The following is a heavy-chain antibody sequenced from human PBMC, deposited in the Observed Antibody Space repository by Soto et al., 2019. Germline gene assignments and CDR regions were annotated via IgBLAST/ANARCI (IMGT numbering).Heavy chain of an antibody. CDR2: IYYSGST. V-gene: IGHV4-30-4*01. Sequence: QVQLQESGPGLVKPSQTLSLTCTVSGGSISSGDYYWSWIRQPPGKGLEWIGYIYYSGSTYYNPSLKRRVTLSVDTPKNRFSLKRSSVAAADTAVYYCARVVAATRRYYYYGMDVWGQGTTVTVSS. CDR3: ARVVAATRRYYYYGMDV. D-gene: IGHD2-15*01. J-gene: IGHJ6*02. CDR1: GGSISSGDYY.